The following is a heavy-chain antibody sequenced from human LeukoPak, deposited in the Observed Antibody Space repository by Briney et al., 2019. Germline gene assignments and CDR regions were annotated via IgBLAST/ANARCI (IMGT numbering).Heavy chain of an antibody. CDR3: ARRYCSSTSCYRAFDI. D-gene: IGHD2-2*02. J-gene: IGHJ3*02. V-gene: IGHV5-51*01. Sequence: GESLKISCKGSGYSFSSYWIGWVRQMPGKGLEWMGITYPGDSDTTYSPSFEGQVTISADKSISTAYLQWSSLKASDTAMYYCARRYCSSTSCYRAFDIWGQGTMVTVSS. CDR2: TYPGDSDT. CDR1: GYSFSSYW.